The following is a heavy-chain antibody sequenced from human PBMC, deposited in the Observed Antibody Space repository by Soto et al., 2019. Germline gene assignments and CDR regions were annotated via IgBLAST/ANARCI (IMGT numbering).Heavy chain of an antibody. Sequence: GGSLRLSCAASGFTFVDYTMHWVRQAPGKGLEWVSLISWDGGSTYYADSVKGRFTISRDNSKNSLYLQMNSLRTEDTALYYCAKDGGSGYYYDSSSPYYFDYWGQGTLVTVSS. CDR1: GFTFVDYT. J-gene: IGHJ4*02. V-gene: IGHV3-43*01. D-gene: IGHD3-22*01. CDR3: AKDGGSGYYYDSSSPYYFDY. CDR2: ISWDGGST.